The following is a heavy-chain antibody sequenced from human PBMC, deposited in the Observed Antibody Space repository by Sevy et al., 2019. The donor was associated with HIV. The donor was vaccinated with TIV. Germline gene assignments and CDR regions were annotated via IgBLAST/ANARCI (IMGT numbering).Heavy chain of an antibody. J-gene: IGHJ6*02. D-gene: IGHD2-8*02. Sequence: GGSLRLSCAASGFTFSSYAMHWVRQAPGKGLEWVADISYDGSNKYYADSVKGRFTISRDNSKNTLYLQMNSLRAEDTAVYYCARDGSVPRGYYYGMDVWGQGTTVTVSS. V-gene: IGHV3-30*04. CDR3: ARDGSVPRGYYYGMDV. CDR1: GFTFSSYA. CDR2: ISYDGSNK.